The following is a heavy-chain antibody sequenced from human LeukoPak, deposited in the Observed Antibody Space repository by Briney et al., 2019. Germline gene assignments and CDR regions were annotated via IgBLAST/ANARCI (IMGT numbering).Heavy chain of an antibody. CDR1: GGSINRGGYS. CDR2: IYHSGST. CDR3: ARGAHYNILTAYFDY. D-gene: IGHD3-9*01. Sequence: SETLSLTCAVSGGSINRGGYSWSWVRQPPGKGLEWIGYIYHSGSTYYNPSLESRVTISLDRSKNQFSLKLTPVTAADTAVYYCARGAHYNILTAYFDYWGQGTLVTVSS. V-gene: IGHV4-30-2*01. J-gene: IGHJ4*02.